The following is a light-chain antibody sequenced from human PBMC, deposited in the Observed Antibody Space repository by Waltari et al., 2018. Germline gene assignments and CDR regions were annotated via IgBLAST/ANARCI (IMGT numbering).Light chain of an antibody. CDR1: QSVGRS. J-gene: IGKJ1*01. CDR2: DAS. V-gene: IGKV3-20*01. CDR3: QHYENLPVR. Sequence: EIVLTQSPGTLSLSPGERATLSCRASQSVGRSLAWYQQKPGQAPRLLIYDASSRATGTPGRFSGSGSGTDFSLAISSLEPEDFAVYFCQHYENLPVRFGQGTKVEI.